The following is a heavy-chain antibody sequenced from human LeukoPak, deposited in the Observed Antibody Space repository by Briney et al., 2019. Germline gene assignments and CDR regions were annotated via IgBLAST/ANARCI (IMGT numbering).Heavy chain of an antibody. Sequence: GGSLRLSCAASGFTFSSYAMSWVRQAPGKGLEWVAVISYDGSNKYYADSVKGRFTISRDNSKNTLYLQMNSLRAEDTAVYYCARDKAVAGYFDYWGQGTLVTVSS. CDR2: ISYDGSNK. J-gene: IGHJ4*02. V-gene: IGHV3-30*04. CDR3: ARDKAVAGYFDY. CDR1: GFTFSSYA. D-gene: IGHD6-19*01.